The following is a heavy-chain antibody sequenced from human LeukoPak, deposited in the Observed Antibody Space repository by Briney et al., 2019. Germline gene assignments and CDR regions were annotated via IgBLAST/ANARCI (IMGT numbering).Heavy chain of an antibody. CDR1: GGSFSGYY. CDR2: INHSGST. D-gene: IGHD3/OR15-3a*01. J-gene: IGHJ6*03. V-gene: IGHV4-34*01. Sequence: PSETLSLTCAVYGGSFSGYYWSWIRQPPGKGLEWIGEINHSGSTNYNPSLKSRVTISVDTSKNQFSLKLSSVTATDTAVYYCARVIFAPFYYMDVWGKGTTVTVSS. CDR3: ARVIFAPFYYMDV.